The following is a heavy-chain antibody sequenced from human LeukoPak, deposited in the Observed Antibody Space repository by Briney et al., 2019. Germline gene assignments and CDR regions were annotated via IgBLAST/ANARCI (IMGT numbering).Heavy chain of an antibody. J-gene: IGHJ4*02. CDR2: INPNRGGT. CDR1: GYTFTGYY. D-gene: IGHD3-10*01. Sequence: ASVKVSCKASGYTFTGYYMHWVRQAPGQGLEWMGWINPNRGGTNYAQKFQGRVTMTRDTCISTAYMELSRLRSDDTAVYYCARGLANNYYGSGSYYHPLDYWGQGTLVTVSS. CDR3: ARGLANNYYGSGSYYHPLDY. V-gene: IGHV1-2*02.